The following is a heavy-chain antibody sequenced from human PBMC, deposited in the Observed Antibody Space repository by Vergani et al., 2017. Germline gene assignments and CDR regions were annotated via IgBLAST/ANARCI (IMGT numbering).Heavy chain of an antibody. Sequence: QLQLQESGPGLVKPSETLSLTCTVSGGSISSSSYYWGWIRQPPGKGLAWIGSIYYSGSTYYNPSLKSRVTISVDTSKNQFSLTLSSVTAADTAVYYCARPVSGDTSPLDAFDIWGQGTMVTVSS. CDR1: GGSISSSSYY. CDR3: ARPVSGDTSPLDAFDI. D-gene: IGHD3-10*01. V-gene: IGHV4-39*01. J-gene: IGHJ3*02. CDR2: IYYSGST.